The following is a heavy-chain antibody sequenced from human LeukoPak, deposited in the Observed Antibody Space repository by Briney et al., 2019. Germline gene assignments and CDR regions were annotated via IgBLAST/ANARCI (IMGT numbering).Heavy chain of an antibody. D-gene: IGHD3-9*01. V-gene: IGHV3-23*01. CDR1: GFTFSSYA. Sequence: PGGSLRLSCAASGFTFSSYAMSWVRQAPGKGLEWVSAISGSGGSTYYADSVKGRFTISRDHCKKMLYLEMNSLRGEDTAVYYCAKGADILSGYLDYWGQGTLVTVSS. CDR2: ISGSGGST. J-gene: IGHJ4*02. CDR3: AKGADILSGYLDY.